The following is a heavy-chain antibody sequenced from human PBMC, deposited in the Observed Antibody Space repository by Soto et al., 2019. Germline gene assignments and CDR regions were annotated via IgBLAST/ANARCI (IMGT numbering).Heavy chain of an antibody. V-gene: IGHV3-33*01. J-gene: IGHJ6*02. CDR3: ARLAMVYYYYYGMDV. CDR1: GFTFSSYG. CDR2: IWYDGSNK. Sequence: GGSLRLSCAASGFTFSSYGMHWVRQAPGKGLEWVAVIWYDGSNKYYADSVKGRFTISRDNSKNTLYLQMNSLRAEDTAVYYCARLAMVYYYYYGMDVRGQGTTVTVSS. D-gene: IGHD5-18*01.